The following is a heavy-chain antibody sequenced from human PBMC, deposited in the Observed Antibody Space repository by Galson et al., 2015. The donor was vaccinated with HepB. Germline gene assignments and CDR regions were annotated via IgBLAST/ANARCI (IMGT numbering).Heavy chain of an antibody. CDR2: ISSSSSYI. CDR1: GFTFSSYS. Sequence: SLRLSCAASGFTFSSYSMNWVRQAPGKRLELVSSISSSSSYIYYADSVKGRFIISSDKAKNSLYLQMNSLRAEDTAVYYCARGEDDILTGLSGRNWFDPWGQGTLVTVSS. J-gene: IGHJ5*02. D-gene: IGHD3-9*01. CDR3: ARGEDDILTGLSGRNWFDP. V-gene: IGHV3-21*01.